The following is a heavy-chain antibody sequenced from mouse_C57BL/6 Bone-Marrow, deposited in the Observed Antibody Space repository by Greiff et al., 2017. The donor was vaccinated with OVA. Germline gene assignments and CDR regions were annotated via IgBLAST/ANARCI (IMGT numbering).Heavy chain of an antibody. V-gene: IGHV1-80*01. D-gene: IGHD6-5*01. Sequence: QVQLQQSGAELVKPGASVKISCKASGYAFSSYWMNWVKQRPGKGLEWIGQIYPGDGDTNYNGKFKGKATLTADKSSSTAYMQLSSLTSEDSAVYFCARFSYCKILWARDYWGQGTSVTVSS. CDR3: ARFSYCKILWARDY. J-gene: IGHJ4*01. CDR1: GYAFSSYW. CDR2: IYPGDGDT.